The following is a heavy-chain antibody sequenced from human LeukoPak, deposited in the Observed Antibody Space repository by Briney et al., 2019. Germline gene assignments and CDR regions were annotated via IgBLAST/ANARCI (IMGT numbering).Heavy chain of an antibody. J-gene: IGHJ3*02. CDR3: AKESRMDAFDI. CDR2: ISWNSGSI. D-gene: IGHD2-8*01. V-gene: IGHV3-9*01. Sequence: GRSLRLSCAASGFTFDDYAMHWIRQAPGKGLEWVSGISWNSGSIGYADSVKGRFTISRDNAKNSLYLQMNSLRAEDTALYYCAKESRMDAFDIWGQGTMVTVSS. CDR1: GFTFDDYA.